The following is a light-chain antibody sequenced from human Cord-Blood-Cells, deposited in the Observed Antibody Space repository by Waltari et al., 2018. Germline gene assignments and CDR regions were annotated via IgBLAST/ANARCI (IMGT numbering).Light chain of an antibody. Sequence: QSALTQPAPVSGSPGQSITISCTGTSSDDGSSNLASWYQQHPGKAPKLMIYEGSKRPSGVSNRFSGSKSGNTASLTISGLQAEDEADYYCCSYAGSSTWVFGGGTKLTVL. CDR1: SSDDGSSNL. J-gene: IGLJ3*02. CDR3: CSYAGSSTWV. V-gene: IGLV2-23*01. CDR2: EGS.